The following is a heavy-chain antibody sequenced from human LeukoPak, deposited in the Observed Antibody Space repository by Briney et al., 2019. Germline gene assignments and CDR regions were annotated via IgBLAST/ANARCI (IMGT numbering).Heavy chain of an antibody. J-gene: IGHJ1*01. CDR1: GGTFSSYA. D-gene: IGHD2-15*01. CDR3: ASGKDIVVVVAADKAADYFQH. V-gene: IGHV1-69*05. Sequence: ASVKVSCKASGGTFSSYAISWVRQAPGQGLEWMGGIIPIFGTANYAQKFQGRVTITTDESTSTAYMELSSLRSEDTAVYYCASGKDIVVVVAADKAADYFQHWSQGTLVTVSS. CDR2: IIPIFGTA.